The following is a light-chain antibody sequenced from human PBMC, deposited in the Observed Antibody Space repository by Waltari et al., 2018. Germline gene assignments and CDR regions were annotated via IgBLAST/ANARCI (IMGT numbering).Light chain of an antibody. V-gene: IGKV1-39*01. Sequence: DIQMTQSPSSLSASVGDRVTITCRASQSISSYLNWYQEKQGKAPKLLIYAASSLQSGVPSRFSGSGSETDFTLTISSLQPEDFATYYCQQSYSTPRTFGQGTKLEIK. CDR1: QSISSY. J-gene: IGKJ2*01. CDR3: QQSYSTPRT. CDR2: AAS.